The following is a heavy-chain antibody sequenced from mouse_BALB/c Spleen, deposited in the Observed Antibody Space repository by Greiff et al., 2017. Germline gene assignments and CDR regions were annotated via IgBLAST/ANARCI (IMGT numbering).Heavy chain of an antibody. CDR2: IWAGGST. CDR1: GFSLTSYG. J-gene: IGHJ4*01. V-gene: IGHV2-9*02. Sequence: VMLVESGPGLVAPSQSLSITCTVSGFSLTSYGVHWVRQPPGKGLEWLGVIWAGGSTNYNSALMSRLSISKDNSKSQVFLKMNSLQTDDTAMYYCARDPLYYYGSSPYAMDYWGQGTSVTVSS. CDR3: ARDPLYYYGSSPYAMDY. D-gene: IGHD1-1*01.